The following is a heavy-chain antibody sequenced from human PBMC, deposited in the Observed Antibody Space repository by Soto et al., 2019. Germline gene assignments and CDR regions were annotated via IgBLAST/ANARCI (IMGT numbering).Heavy chain of an antibody. D-gene: IGHD3-16*02. V-gene: IGHV4-61*01. J-gene: IGHJ4*02. Sequence: SETLSLTCTVSGGSVSSGSYYWSWIRQPPXKGLEWIGYIYSSGSTNCNPSLKSRVTISVDTAKKQFSLKLSSVTAADTAVYYCHRDRFLNTLRAVIVAGLDYWGQGALVTVSS. CDR2: IYSSGST. CDR3: HRDRFLNTLRAVIVAGLDY. CDR1: GGSVSSGSYY.